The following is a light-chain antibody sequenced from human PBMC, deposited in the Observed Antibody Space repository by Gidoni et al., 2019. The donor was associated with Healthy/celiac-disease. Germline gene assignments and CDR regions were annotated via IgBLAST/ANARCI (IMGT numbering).Light chain of an antibody. CDR3: CSYAGSSTLYV. CDR1: SSDVGGYNL. V-gene: IGLV2-23*01. J-gene: IGLJ1*01. Sequence: QSALPQPASVSAAPGQSITIPCTGTSSDVGGYNLISWYQPHPGKAPKPLIYEGRKRPSGVSNRVSGSKSGNTASLTISGLQAEDESDYYCCSYAGSSTLYVFGTGTKVSGL. CDR2: EGR.